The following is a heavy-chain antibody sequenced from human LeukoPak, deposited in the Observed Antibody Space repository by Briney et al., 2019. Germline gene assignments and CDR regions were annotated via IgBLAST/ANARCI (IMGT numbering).Heavy chain of an antibody. CDR1: GGSISSGSYY. CDR3: ARTQRGAFDI. D-gene: IGHD3-16*01. CDR2: IYTSGST. V-gene: IGHV4-61*02. J-gene: IGHJ3*02. Sequence: PSETLSLTCTVSGGSISSGSYYWSWIRQPAGKGLEWIGRIYTSGSTNYNPSLKSRVTISVDTSKNQFSLKLSSVTAADTAVYYCARTQRGAFDIWGQGTMVTVSS.